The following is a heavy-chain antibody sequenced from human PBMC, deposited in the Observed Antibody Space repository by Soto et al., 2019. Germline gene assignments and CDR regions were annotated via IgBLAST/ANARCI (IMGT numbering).Heavy chain of an antibody. Sequence: GGSLRLSCAASGFTFSSYAMHWVRQAPGKGLEWVAVISYDGSNKYYADSVKGRFTISRDNSKNTLYLQMNSLRAEDTAVYYCAREGRNVDTAMDDAFDIWGQGTMVTVS. D-gene: IGHD5-18*01. CDR2: ISYDGSNK. CDR3: AREGRNVDTAMDDAFDI. V-gene: IGHV3-30-3*01. J-gene: IGHJ3*02. CDR1: GFTFSSYA.